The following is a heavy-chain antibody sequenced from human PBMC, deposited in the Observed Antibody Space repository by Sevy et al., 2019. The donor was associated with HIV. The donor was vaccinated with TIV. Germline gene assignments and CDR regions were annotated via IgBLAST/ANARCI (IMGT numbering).Heavy chain of an antibody. J-gene: IGHJ6*02. D-gene: IGHD6-6*01. CDR1: GFTFSSYG. Sequence: GGSLRLSCAASGFTFSSYGMHWVRQAPGKGLEWVAVIWYDGSNKYYADSVNGRFTISRDNSKNMFYLQMNSLRTEDTAVFYCARGLAALPGYYYGMDVWGQRTTVTVSS. CDR3: ARGLAALPGYYYGMDV. V-gene: IGHV3-33*01. CDR2: IWYDGSNK.